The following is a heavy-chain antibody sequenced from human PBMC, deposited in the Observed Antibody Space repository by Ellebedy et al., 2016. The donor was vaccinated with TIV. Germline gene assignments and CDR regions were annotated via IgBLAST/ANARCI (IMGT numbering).Heavy chain of an antibody. CDR2: ISYDGSNK. CDR3: AKVADYYHDSSGFPEN. CDR1: GFTFSNYG. Sequence: GESLKISCAASGFTFSNYGMHWVRQAPGKGQEWVSVISYDGSNKYYADSVKGRFTISSDNSKSARYVRLNSLRAEDTVVYYCAKVADYYHDSSGFPENWGQGTLVTVSS. V-gene: IGHV3-30*18. D-gene: IGHD3-22*01. J-gene: IGHJ4*02.